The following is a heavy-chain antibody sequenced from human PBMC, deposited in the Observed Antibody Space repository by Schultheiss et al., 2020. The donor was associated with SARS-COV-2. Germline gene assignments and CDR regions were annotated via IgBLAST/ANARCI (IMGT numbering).Heavy chain of an antibody. CDR1: GFTFSSYG. CDR3: ARRSPDHRNWFDP. V-gene: IGHV3-30*03. CDR2: ISYDGSNK. Sequence: GGSLRLSCAASGFTFSSYGMHWVRQAPGKGLEWVAVISYDGSNKYYADSVKGRFTISRDNSKNTLYLQMNSLRAEDTAVYYCARRSPDHRNWFDPWGQGTLVTVSS. J-gene: IGHJ5*02.